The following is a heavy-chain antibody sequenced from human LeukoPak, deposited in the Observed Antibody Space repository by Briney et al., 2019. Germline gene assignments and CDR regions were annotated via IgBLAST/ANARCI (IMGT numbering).Heavy chain of an antibody. CDR1: GFTFSSYW. CDR2: IKQDGSEK. Sequence: PGGSPRLSCAASGFTFSSYWMSWARQAPGKGLEWVANIKQDGSEKYYVDSVKGRFTISRDNAKNSLYLQMNSLRAEDTAVYYCARDADYGDLDYWGQGTLVTVSS. D-gene: IGHD4-17*01. V-gene: IGHV3-7*03. CDR3: ARDADYGDLDY. J-gene: IGHJ4*02.